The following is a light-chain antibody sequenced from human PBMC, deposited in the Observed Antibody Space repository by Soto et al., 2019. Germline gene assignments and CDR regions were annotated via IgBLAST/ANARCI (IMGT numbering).Light chain of an antibody. J-gene: IGKJ4*01. Sequence: EIVLTQSPGTLSLSPGERATLSCRASQSVSSSYLAWYQQNPGQAPRQLIYGASSRATGIPDRFSGSGSGTDFTLTITRLEPEDCGVYYCQQYRTSFGGGTRVEIK. CDR1: QSVSSSY. CDR2: GAS. V-gene: IGKV3-20*01. CDR3: QQYRTS.